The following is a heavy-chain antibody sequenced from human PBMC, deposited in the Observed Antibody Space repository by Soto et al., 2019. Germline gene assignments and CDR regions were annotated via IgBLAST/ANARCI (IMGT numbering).Heavy chain of an antibody. J-gene: IGHJ3*02. D-gene: IGHD7-27*01. V-gene: IGHV4-59*08. CDR3: ARHSLKFSWGAFDI. CDR2: IYYSGST. Sequence: QVQLQESGPGLVKPSETLSLTCTVSGGSISSYYWSWIRQPPGKGLEWIGYIYYSGSTNYNPSRKSRVTISVDTSKNPFSLKLSSVTAADTAVYYGARHSLKFSWGAFDIWGQGTMVTVSS. CDR1: GGSISSYY.